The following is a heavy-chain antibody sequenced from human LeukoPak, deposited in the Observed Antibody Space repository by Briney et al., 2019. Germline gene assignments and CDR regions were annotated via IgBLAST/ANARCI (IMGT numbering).Heavy chain of an antibody. Sequence: GSLRLSCTASGFTFSSYWMSWVRQPPGKWLEWIGEINHSGSTNYNPSLKSRVTISVDTSKNQFSLKLSSVTAADTAVYYCARVQGRITIFGVVIVWFDPWGQGTLVTVSS. CDR1: GFTFSSYW. CDR3: ARVQGRITIFGVVIVWFDP. J-gene: IGHJ5*02. D-gene: IGHD3-3*01. CDR2: INHSGST. V-gene: IGHV4-34*01.